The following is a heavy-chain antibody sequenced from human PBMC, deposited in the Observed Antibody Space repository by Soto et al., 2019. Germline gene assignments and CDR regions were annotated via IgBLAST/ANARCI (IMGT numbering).Heavy chain of an antibody. CDR3: ARDILGTETTAWLDP. CDR2: ISAYNGDT. CDR1: GYTFTNYG. J-gene: IGHJ5*02. D-gene: IGHD1-1*01. Sequence: QVQLVQSGAEVKKPGASVRVSCKASGYTFTNYGISWLRQAPGQGLEWLGWISAYNGDTNFAQKVQGRVTLTTDTSTNTAYMELWSLTSADTAMYYCARDILGTETTAWLDPWGQGTLVTVSS. V-gene: IGHV1-18*04.